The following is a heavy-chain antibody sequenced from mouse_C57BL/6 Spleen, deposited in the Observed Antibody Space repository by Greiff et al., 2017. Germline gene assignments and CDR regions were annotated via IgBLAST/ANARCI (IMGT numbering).Heavy chain of an antibody. CDR1: GYAFSSSW. CDR2: IYPGDGDT. V-gene: IGHV1-82*01. Sequence: QVQLKQSGPELVKPGASVKISCKASGYAFSSSWMNWVKQRPGKGLEWIGRIYPGDGDTNYNGKFKGKATLTADKSSSTAYMQLSSLTSEDSAVYFCARDTLYSYFDYWGQGTTLTVSS. CDR3: ARDTLYSYFDY. J-gene: IGHJ2*01. D-gene: IGHD2-1*01.